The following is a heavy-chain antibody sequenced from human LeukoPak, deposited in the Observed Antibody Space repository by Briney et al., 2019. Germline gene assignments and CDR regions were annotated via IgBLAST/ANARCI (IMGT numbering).Heavy chain of an antibody. CDR3: AKPPGLRRLDP. CDR2: ISGSGGST. Sequence: PGGTLRLSCAASGFTFSSYGMSWVRQAPGKGLEWVSAISGSGGSTYYADSVKGRFSISRDNSKNTLYLQMNSLRAEDTAVYYCAKPPGLRRLDPWGQGTLVTVSS. J-gene: IGHJ5*02. V-gene: IGHV3-23*01. D-gene: IGHD4-17*01. CDR1: GFTFSSYG.